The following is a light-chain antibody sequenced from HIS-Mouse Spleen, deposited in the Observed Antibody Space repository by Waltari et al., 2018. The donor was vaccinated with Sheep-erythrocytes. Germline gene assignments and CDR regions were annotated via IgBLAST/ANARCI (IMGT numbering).Light chain of an antibody. J-gene: IGLJ2*01. CDR3: QAWDSSTVV. V-gene: IGLV3-1*01. CDR2: QDS. CDR1: KLGDKY. Sequence: SYELTQPPSVSVSPGQTASITCSGDKLGDKYACWYQQKPGHSPVLVNYQDSKRPSGIPERFSGSNSGNTATLTISGTQAMDEADYYCQAWDSSTVVFGGGTKLTVL.